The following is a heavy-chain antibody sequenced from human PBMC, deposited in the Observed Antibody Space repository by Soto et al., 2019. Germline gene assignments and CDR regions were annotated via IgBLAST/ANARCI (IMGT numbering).Heavy chain of an antibody. CDR3: ARDGSIAVPASGAFDI. CDR2: INPSGGST. J-gene: IGHJ3*02. D-gene: IGHD6-19*01. CDR1: GYTFTSYY. Sequence: ASVKVSCKASGYTFTSYYMHWVRQAPGQGLEWMGIINPSGGSTSYAQKFQGRVTMTRDTSTSTVYMELSSLRSEDTAVYYCARDGSIAVPASGAFDIWGQGTMLTVSS. V-gene: IGHV1-46*03.